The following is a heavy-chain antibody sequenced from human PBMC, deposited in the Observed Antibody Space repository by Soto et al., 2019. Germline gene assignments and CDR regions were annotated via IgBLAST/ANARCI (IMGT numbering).Heavy chain of an antibody. D-gene: IGHD6-13*01. J-gene: IGHJ6*03. V-gene: IGHV2-26*01. Sequence: QVTLKESGPVLVKPTETLTLTCTVSGFSLSNARMGVSWIRQPPGKALEWLAHIFSNDEKSYSTSLKSRLTISKDTSKSQVVLTMTNMDPVDTATYYCARIPKSSSSWYSYYYYYMDVWGKGTTVTVSS. CDR1: GFSLSNARMG. CDR2: IFSNDEK. CDR3: ARIPKSSSSWYSYYYYYMDV.